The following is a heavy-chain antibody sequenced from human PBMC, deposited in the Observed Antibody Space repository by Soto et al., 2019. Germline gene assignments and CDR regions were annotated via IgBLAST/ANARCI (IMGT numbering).Heavy chain of an antibody. Sequence: QVQLQESGPGLVKPSQTLSLTCTVSGGSISSGGYYWSWIRQHPGKGLEWIGYIYYSGSTYYNPSLKSRVTISVDTSKNQFSLKLSSVTAADTAVYYCARGGLLWFGELLAQPYYFVYWGQGTLVTVSS. CDR1: GGSISSGGYY. CDR2: IYYSGST. J-gene: IGHJ4*02. CDR3: ARGGLLWFGELLAQPYYFVY. D-gene: IGHD3-10*01. V-gene: IGHV4-31*03.